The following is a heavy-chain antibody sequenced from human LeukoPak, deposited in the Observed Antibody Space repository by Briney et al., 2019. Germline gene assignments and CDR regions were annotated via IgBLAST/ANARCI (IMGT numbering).Heavy chain of an antibody. CDR3: ARGLYREYNWFDP. CDR1: GGSISSSSYY. D-gene: IGHD1-26*01. CDR2: IYYSGST. Sequence: PSETLSLTCTVSGGSISSSSYYWSWIRQHPGKGLEWIGYIYYSGSTYYNPSLKSRVTISVDTSKNQFSLKLSSVTAADTAVYYCARGLYREYNWFDPWGQGTLVTVSS. V-gene: IGHV4-31*03. J-gene: IGHJ5*02.